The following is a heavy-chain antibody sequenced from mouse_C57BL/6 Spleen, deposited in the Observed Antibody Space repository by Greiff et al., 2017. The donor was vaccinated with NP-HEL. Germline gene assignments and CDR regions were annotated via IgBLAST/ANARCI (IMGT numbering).Heavy chain of an antibody. CDR3: TRALRWLPSMDY. V-gene: IGHV14-1*01. Sequence: EVKLQESGAELVRPGASVKLSCTASGFNIKDYYMHWVKQRPEQGLEWIGRIDPEDGDTEYAPKFQGKATMTADPSSNTAYLQLSSLTSEDTAVYYCTRALRWLPSMDYWGQGTSVTVSS. CDR2: IDPEDGDT. J-gene: IGHJ4*01. D-gene: IGHD2-3*01. CDR1: GFNIKDYY.